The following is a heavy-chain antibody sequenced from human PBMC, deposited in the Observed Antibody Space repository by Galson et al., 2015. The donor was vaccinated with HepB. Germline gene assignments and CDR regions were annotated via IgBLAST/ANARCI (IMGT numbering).Heavy chain of an antibody. Sequence: SLRLSCAASGFTFSSYAMSWVRQAPGKGLEWDSTISAPGGSTYYADSVKGRFTMSRDNVKNILYLQMNSLRADDTAVYYCAKDFARGRDFDWYDPVAYWGQGTLVTVSS. J-gene: IGHJ4*02. D-gene: IGHD3-9*01. CDR2: ISAPGGST. V-gene: IGHV3-23*01. CDR3: AKDFARGRDFDWYDPVAY. CDR1: GFTFSSYA.